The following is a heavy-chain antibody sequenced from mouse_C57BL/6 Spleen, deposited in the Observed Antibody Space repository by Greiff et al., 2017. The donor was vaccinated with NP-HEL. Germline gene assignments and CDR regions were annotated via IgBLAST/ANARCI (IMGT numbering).Heavy chain of an antibody. J-gene: IGHJ4*01. V-gene: IGHV1-76*01. Sequence: VQLVESGAELVRPGASVKLSCKASGYTFTDYYINWVKQRPGQGLEWIARIYPGSGNTYYNEKFKGKATLTAEKSSSTAYMQLSSLTSEDSAVYFCARRGLGYDYAMDYWGQGTSVTVSS. CDR2: IYPGSGNT. D-gene: IGHD2-2*01. CDR1: GYTFTDYY. CDR3: ARRGLGYDYAMDY.